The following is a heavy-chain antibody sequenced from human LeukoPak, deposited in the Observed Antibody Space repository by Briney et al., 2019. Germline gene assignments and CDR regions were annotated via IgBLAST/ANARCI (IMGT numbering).Heavy chain of an antibody. CDR1: GYTFTGYY. CDR2: INPNSGGT. Sequence: GASVKVSCKASGYTFTGYYMHWVRQAPGQGLEWMGWINPNSGGTNYAQKFQGRVTMTRDTSISTAYMELSRLRSDDTAVYYCARDPTIVATMADAFDIWGQGTMVTVSS. J-gene: IGHJ3*02. D-gene: IGHD5-12*01. V-gene: IGHV1-2*02. CDR3: ARDPTIVATMADAFDI.